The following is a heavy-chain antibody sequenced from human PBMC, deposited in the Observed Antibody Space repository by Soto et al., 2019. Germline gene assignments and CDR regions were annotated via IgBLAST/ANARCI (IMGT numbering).Heavy chain of an antibody. CDR3: AQKWGGDRILDY. CDR2: IYWDDAK. Sequence: QITLKESGPTLAKPTQTLTLTCTFSGFSLSTSGVGVGWIRQPPGKALEWLALIYWDDAKHYSPSLKNRLTITKDTSKNQAVIKMPNMDPVETATYYGAQKWGGDRILDYWGQGTLVTVSS. D-gene: IGHD1-26*01. J-gene: IGHJ4*02. V-gene: IGHV2-5*02. CDR1: GFSLSTSGVG.